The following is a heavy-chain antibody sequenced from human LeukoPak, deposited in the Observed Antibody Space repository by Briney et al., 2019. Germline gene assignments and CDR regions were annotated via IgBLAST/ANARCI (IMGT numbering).Heavy chain of an antibody. CDR2: IYPGDSDT. V-gene: IGHV5-51*01. J-gene: IGHJ6*02. CDR1: GYSFTSHW. D-gene: IGHD2-8*01. Sequence: GESLKISCKGSGYSFTSHWIGWVRQMPGKGLEWMGIIYPGDSDTRYSPSFQGQVTISADKSISTAYLQWSSLKASDTAMYYCARQELGYCTNGVCRNYYYYGMDVWGQGTTVTVSS. CDR3: ARQELGYCTNGVCRNYYYYGMDV.